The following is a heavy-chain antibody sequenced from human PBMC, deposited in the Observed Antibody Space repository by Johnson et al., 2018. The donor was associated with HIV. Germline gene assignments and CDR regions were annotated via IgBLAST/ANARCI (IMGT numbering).Heavy chain of an antibody. CDR3: ARDNSGYAGFDI. V-gene: IGHV3-72*01. CDR2: TRDKANSYTT. J-gene: IGHJ3*02. CDR1: GFTFSDHY. Sequence: VQLVESGGGLVQPGGSLRLSCAASGFTFSDHYMDWVRQDIGKGLEWVGRTRDKANSYTTEYAASVKGRFTISRDDSKKSLYLQMNSRKTEDTAVYYCARDNSGYAGFDIWGQGTVVTVAS. D-gene: IGHD3-22*01.